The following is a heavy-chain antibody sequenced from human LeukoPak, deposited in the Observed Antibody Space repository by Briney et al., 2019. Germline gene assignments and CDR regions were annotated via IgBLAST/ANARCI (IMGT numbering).Heavy chain of an antibody. CDR2: INQDASEI. D-gene: IGHD2-21*02. Sequence: GGSLRLSCAASGFTFSTYWKNWYRQAPGKGLEWVGNINQDASEINYVDSVRGRFTISRDNAKNSLHLQMNSLRAEDTAVYYCATDRDNSDWQKRFDSWGQGTLVTVSS. CDR1: GFTFSTYW. J-gene: IGHJ4*02. CDR3: ATDRDNSDWQKRFDS. V-gene: IGHV3-7*01.